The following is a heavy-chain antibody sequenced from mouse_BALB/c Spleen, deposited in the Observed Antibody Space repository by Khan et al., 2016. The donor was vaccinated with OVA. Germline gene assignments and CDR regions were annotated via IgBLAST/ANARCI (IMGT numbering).Heavy chain of an antibody. CDR2: INYSGNT. J-gene: IGHJ3*01. CDR3: ARKDYYDYDPFPY. V-gene: IGHV3-2*02. D-gene: IGHD2-4*01. CDR1: GYSITSEYA. Sequence: EVQLKESGPGLVKPSQSLSLTCTVTGYSITSEYAWNWIRQFPGNKLEWMGYINYSGNTRFNPSLKSRTSITRDTSKNQFFLQLNSVTTEDTATYYWARKDYYDYDPFPYWGQGTLVTVSA.